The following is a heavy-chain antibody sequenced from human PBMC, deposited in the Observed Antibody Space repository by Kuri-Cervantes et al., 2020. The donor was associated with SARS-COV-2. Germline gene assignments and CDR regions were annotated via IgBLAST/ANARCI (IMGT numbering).Heavy chain of an antibody. CDR2: IYYSGST. V-gene: IGHV4-30-4*01. Sequence: LRLSCTVSGGSISSGDYYWSWIRQPPGKGLEWIGYIYYSGSTYYNPSLKSRVTISVDTSKNQFSLQLNSVTPEDTAVYYCARAGTLLGNYYYGMDVWGQGTTVTVSS. CDR3: ARAGTLLGNYYYGMDV. J-gene: IGHJ6*02. CDR1: GGSISSGDYY. D-gene: IGHD7-27*01.